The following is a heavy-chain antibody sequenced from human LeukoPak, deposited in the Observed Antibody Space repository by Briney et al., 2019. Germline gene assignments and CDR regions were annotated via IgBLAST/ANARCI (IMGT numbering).Heavy chain of an antibody. V-gene: IGHV3-48*01. CDR2: ISSSSSTI. D-gene: IGHD3-10*01. J-gene: IGHJ4*02. CDR3: ARRFGVGAIDY. Sequence: PGGSLRLSCAASGFTFSSYSMNWVRQAPGKGLEWVSYISSSSSTIYYADSVKGRFTISRDNAKNSLYLQMNSLRAEDTAVYYCARRFGVGAIDYWGQGTLVTVSS. CDR1: GFTFSSYS.